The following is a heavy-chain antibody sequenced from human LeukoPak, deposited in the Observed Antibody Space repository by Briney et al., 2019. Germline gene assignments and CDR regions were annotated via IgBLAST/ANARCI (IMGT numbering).Heavy chain of an antibody. Sequence: GGSLRLSCAASGFTFSSYSMNWVRQAPGKGLEWVSSISSSSSYIYYADSVKGRLTISRDNAKNSLYLQMNSLRAEDTAVYYCARGGSDRDYYYYYYMDVWGKGTTVTVSS. CDR1: GFTFSSYS. D-gene: IGHD3-10*01. V-gene: IGHV3-21*01. CDR3: ARGGSDRDYYYYYYMDV. J-gene: IGHJ6*03. CDR2: ISSSSSYI.